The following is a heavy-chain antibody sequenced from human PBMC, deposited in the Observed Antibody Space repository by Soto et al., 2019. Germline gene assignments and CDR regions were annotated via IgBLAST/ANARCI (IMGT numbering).Heavy chain of an antibody. D-gene: IGHD2-2*01. Sequence: LRLSFAASGXTFSNYGMHWVRQTPGKGLEWVALILYDGSNKYYGDSVKGRFTISRDNSKNTLYLQVSSLRAEDTAVYYCAKSRDAYNFYFYYGMDVWGQGTTVTVSS. CDR2: ILYDGSNK. V-gene: IGHV3-30*18. J-gene: IGHJ6*02. CDR3: AKSRDAYNFYFYYGMDV. CDR1: GXTFSNYG.